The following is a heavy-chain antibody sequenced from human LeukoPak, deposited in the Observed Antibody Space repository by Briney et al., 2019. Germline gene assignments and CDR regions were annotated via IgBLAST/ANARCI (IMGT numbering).Heavy chain of an antibody. CDR2: FDPEDGET. Sequence: ASVKVSCKVSGYTLTDLSMHRVRQAPGKGLEWMGGFDPEDGETIYAQKFQGRVTMTEDTSTDTAYMELSSLRSEDTAVYYCATVILYSSSFDYWGQGTLVTVSS. CDR3: ATVILYSSSFDY. D-gene: IGHD6-13*01. J-gene: IGHJ4*02. CDR1: GYTLTDLS. V-gene: IGHV1-24*01.